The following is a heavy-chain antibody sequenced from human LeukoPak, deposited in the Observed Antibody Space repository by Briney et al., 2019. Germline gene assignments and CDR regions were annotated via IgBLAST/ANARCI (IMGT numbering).Heavy chain of an antibody. Sequence: GGSLRLSCVASGMIFSNYAMSWVRQAPGKGLEWVSHISGSGTSASSADSVKGRFTISRDNTKNTLYLQMNSLRPEDTAAYFCARVYYESSGYYYSHFDYWGRGTLVTVSS. CDR1: GMIFSNYA. CDR2: ISGSGTSA. D-gene: IGHD3-22*01. CDR3: ARVYYESSGYYYSHFDY. V-gene: IGHV3-23*01. J-gene: IGHJ4*02.